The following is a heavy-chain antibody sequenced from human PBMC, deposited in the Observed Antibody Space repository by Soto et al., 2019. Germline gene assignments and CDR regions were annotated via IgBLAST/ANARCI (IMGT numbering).Heavy chain of an antibody. CDR3: TGQNSKGPDY. Sequence: PGGSLRLSCAASGFTFSSYYMHWVRQAPGRGLVWVSRISSDGSSTSYADSVKGRFTISRDNAKNTLYLQMNSLRAEDTAVYYCTGQNSKGPDYWGQGTLVTVSS. CDR1: GFTFSSYY. D-gene: IGHD1-7*01. V-gene: IGHV3-74*01. CDR2: ISSDGSST. J-gene: IGHJ4*02.